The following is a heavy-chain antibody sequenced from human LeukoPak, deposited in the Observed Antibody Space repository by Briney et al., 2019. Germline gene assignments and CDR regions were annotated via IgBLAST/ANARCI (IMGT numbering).Heavy chain of an antibody. Sequence: ASVKVSCKASGYTFTGYYMHWVRQAPGQGLEWMGWINPNSGGTDYAQKFQGRVTMTRDTSISTAYMELSRLRSDDTAVYYCARYDYSNLDMAEYFQHWGQGTLVTVSS. CDR3: ARYDYSNLDMAEYFQH. V-gene: IGHV1-2*02. J-gene: IGHJ1*01. CDR2: INPNSGGT. CDR1: GYTFTGYY. D-gene: IGHD4-11*01.